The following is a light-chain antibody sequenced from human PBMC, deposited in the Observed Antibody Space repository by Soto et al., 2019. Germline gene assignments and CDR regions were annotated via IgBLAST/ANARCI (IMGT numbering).Light chain of an antibody. CDR2: GAS. CDR3: QQYGTSPIT. CDR1: QTVISY. V-gene: IGKV3-20*01. J-gene: IGKJ5*01. Sequence: ENVLTQSPGTLSLSPGERATLSCRASQTVISYLTWYQQRSGQAPRLLIYGASKRATGIPDRFSGSGSGTVFTLTISRLEPEDFALYYCQQYGTSPITFGQGTRLEIK.